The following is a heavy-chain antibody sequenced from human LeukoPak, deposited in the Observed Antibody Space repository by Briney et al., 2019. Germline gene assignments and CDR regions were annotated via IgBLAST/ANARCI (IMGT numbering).Heavy chain of an antibody. V-gene: IGHV4-38-2*02. CDR1: GYSISSGYY. Sequence: SETLSLTCTVSGYSISSGYYWGWIRQPPGKGLEWIGSIYHSGSTYYNPSLKSRVTISVDTSKNQFSLKLSSVTAADAAVYYCARPPGIAVAWFDPWGQGTLVTVSS. CDR3: ARPPGIAVAWFDP. J-gene: IGHJ5*02. D-gene: IGHD6-19*01. CDR2: IYHSGST.